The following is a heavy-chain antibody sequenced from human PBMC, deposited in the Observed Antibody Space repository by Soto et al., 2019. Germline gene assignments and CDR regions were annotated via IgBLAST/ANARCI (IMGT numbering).Heavy chain of an antibody. D-gene: IGHD4-17*01. Sequence: EVQLLESGGGLVQPGGSLRLSCAASGFTFSSYAMSWVRQAPGKGLEWVSAISGSGGSTYYADSVKGQFTISRDNSKNTLYLQMNSLRAEDTAVYYCAKSQEYGDYVPIDYWGQGTLVTVSS. V-gene: IGHV3-23*01. CDR3: AKSQEYGDYVPIDY. CDR1: GFTFSSYA. J-gene: IGHJ4*02. CDR2: ISGSGGST.